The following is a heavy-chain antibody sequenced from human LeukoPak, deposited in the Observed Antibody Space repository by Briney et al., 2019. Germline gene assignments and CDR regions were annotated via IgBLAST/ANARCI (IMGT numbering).Heavy chain of an antibody. CDR3: ARMGPPYSGSFYEYFQY. J-gene: IGHJ1*01. CDR2: IYYSGST. CDR1: GGSINSTSYY. Sequence: SETLSLTCTVSGGSINSTSYYWGWIRQPPGKGLEWIGSIYYSGSTYYNPSLRSRVTISVDTSKNQFSLKLTSVTAADTAVYYCARMGPPYSGSFYEYFQYWGQGTLVTVSS. V-gene: IGHV4-39*01. D-gene: IGHD1-26*01.